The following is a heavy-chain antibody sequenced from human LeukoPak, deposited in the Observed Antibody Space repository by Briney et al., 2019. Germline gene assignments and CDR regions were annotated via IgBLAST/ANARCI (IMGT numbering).Heavy chain of an antibody. CDR2: ISGSGGST. CDR3: ARDHSGDTAMGPPLPDY. V-gene: IGHV3-23*01. D-gene: IGHD5-18*01. Sequence: GGSQRLSCAASGFTFSSYAMSWVRQAPGKGLEWVSAISGSGGSTYYADSVKGRFTISRDNSKNTLYLQMNSLRAEDTAVYYCARDHSGDTAMGPPLPDYWGQGTLVTVSS. J-gene: IGHJ4*02. CDR1: GFTFSSYA.